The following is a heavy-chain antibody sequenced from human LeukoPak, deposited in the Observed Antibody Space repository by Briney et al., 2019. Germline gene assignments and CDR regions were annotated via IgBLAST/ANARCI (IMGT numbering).Heavy chain of an antibody. CDR2: IYYSGST. CDR3: ARDRDGDPYYFDY. V-gene: IGHV4-30-4*01. CDR1: GGSISSGDYY. D-gene: IGHD4-17*01. J-gene: IGHJ4*02. Sequence: SETLSLTCTVSGGSISSGDYYWSWIRQPPGKGLEWIGYIYYSGSTYYNPSLKSRVTISVDRSKNQFSLKLSSVTAADTAVYYCARDRDGDPYYFDYWGQGTLVTVSS.